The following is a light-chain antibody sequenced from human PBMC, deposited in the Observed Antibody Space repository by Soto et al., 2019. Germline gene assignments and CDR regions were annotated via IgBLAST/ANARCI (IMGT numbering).Light chain of an antibody. J-gene: IGLJ1*01. CDR2: DVS. CDR1: SSDVGGYNY. CDR3: CSYAGSYTLYV. Sequence: QSALTQPRSVSGSPGQSVTISCTGTSSDVGGYNYVSWYQQHPGTAPKLMIYDVSMRPSGVPDRFSGSKSGNTASLTISGLQAEDEADYYCCSYAGSYTLYVFGTGTKRTVL. V-gene: IGLV2-11*01.